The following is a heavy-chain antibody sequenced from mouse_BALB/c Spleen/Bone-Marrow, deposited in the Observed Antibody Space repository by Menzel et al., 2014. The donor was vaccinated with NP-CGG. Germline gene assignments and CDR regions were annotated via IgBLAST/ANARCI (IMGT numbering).Heavy chain of an antibody. CDR1: GYAFSSSW. Sequence: VQLQQSGPELVKPGASVKISCKASGYAFSSSWMNWVKQRPGQGLEWIGRIYPGDGDTNYNGKFKGKATLTADKSSSTAYMQLSSLPSVDSAVYFCARADGYRAMDYWGQGTSVTVSS. CDR2: IYPGDGDT. J-gene: IGHJ4*01. V-gene: IGHV1-82*01. CDR3: ARADGYRAMDY. D-gene: IGHD2-3*01.